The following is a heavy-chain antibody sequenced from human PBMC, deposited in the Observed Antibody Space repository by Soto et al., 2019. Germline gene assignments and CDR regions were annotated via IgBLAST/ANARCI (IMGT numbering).Heavy chain of an antibody. V-gene: IGHV4-4*02. CDR2: IYHSGTT. Sequence: PSETLSLTCAVSVGSISSTNWLTWVRQSPGRGLEWIGEIYHSGTTNYSPSLKSRVNIAVDMSTNHLSLTLISVTAADTAVYYCAFPATADFDYWGKGILVTVSS. CDR3: AFPATADFDY. J-gene: IGHJ4*02. D-gene: IGHD6-13*01. CDR1: VGSISSTNW.